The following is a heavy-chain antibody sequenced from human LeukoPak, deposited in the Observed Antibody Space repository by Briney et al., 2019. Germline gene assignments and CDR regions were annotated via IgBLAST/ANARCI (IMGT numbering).Heavy chain of an antibody. V-gene: IGHV4-34*01. Sequence: SETLSLTCAIYDGSFSGFYWSWIRQPPGKGLEWIGEINHSGSTNYNPSLKSRVTISVDTSKNQFSLKLSSVTAADTAVYYCARRLPTVSWGQGTLVTVSS. CDR2: INHSGST. J-gene: IGHJ4*02. CDR3: ARRLPTVS. CDR1: DGSFSGFY.